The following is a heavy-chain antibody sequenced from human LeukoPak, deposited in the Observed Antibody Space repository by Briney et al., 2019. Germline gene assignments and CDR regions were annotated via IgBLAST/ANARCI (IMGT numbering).Heavy chain of an antibody. D-gene: IGHD3-10*01. CDR1: GFTFNRYW. CDR3: AKVWFGEFADWFDP. J-gene: IGHJ5*02. Sequence: GGSLRLSCAASGFTFNRYWMSWVRQAPGKGLEWVPAISGSGGSTYYADSVKGRFTISRDNSKNTLYLQMNSLRAEDTAVYYCAKVWFGEFADWFDPWGQGTLVTVSS. CDR2: ISGSGGST. V-gene: IGHV3-23*01.